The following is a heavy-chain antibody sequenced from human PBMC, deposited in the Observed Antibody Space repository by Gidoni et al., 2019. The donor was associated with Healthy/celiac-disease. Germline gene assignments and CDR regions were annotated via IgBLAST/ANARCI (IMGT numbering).Heavy chain of an antibody. D-gene: IGHD6-13*01. CDR1: GGSFSGYY. Sequence: QVQLQQWGAGLLKPSETLSLTCAVYGGSFSGYYWSWIRQPPGKGLEWIGEINHSGSTNYNPSRKSRVTISVDTSKNQFALKLSSVTAADTAVYYCARRGGSSSWYRDYWGQGTLVTVSS. CDR3: ARRGGSSSWYRDY. V-gene: IGHV4-34*01. J-gene: IGHJ4*02. CDR2: INHSGST.